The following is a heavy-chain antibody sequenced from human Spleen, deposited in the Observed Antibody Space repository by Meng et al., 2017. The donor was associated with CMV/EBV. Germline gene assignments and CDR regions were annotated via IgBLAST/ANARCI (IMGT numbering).Heavy chain of an antibody. Sequence: QGQVGQSWAEVYKPRAAVKVSCKASGYTFTGYYMHWVRQAPGQGVEWMGWINPNSGGTNYAQKFQGRVTMTRDTSISTAYMELSRLRSDDTAVYYCARDLLWGQGTLVTVSS. CDR3: ARDLL. V-gene: IGHV1-2*02. CDR2: INPNSGGT. J-gene: IGHJ4*02. CDR1: GYTFTGYY.